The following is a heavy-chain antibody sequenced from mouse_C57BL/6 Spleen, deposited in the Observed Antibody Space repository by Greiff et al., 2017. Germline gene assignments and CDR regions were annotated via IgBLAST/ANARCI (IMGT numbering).Heavy chain of an antibody. CDR2: INPNNGGT. V-gene: IGHV1-26*01. J-gene: IGHJ2*01. CDR1: GYTFTDYY. CDR3: ARRTGTYYFDY. D-gene: IGHD4-1*01. Sequence: EVKLQQSGPELVKPGASVKISCKASGYTFTDYYMNWVKQSHGKSLEWIGDINPNNGGTSYNQKFKGKATLTVDKSSSTAYMELRSLTSEDSAVYYCARRTGTYYFDYWGQGTTLTVSS.